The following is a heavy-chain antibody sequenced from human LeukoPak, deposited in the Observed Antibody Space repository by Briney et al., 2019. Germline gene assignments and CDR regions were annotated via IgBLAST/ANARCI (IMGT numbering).Heavy chain of an antibody. CDR1: GYTFTGYY. Sequence: GASVKVSCKASGYTFTGYYIHWVRQAPGQGLEWMGWINPKSGGTKYAQKFQGRAPMTGDASMRTAYMELSSLTSDDTAVYYCARGSGFQYRGSTTNYYMDVWGKGTPVTVSS. CDR3: ARGSGFQYRGSTTNYYMDV. V-gene: IGHV1-2*02. J-gene: IGHJ6*03. D-gene: IGHD1-1*01. CDR2: INPKSGGT.